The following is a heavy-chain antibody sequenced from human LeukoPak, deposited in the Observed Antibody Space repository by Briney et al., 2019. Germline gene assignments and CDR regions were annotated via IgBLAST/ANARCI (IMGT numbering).Heavy chain of an antibody. Sequence: SETLSLTXTVPGGSISSSSYYWGRIRQPPGKGLEWIESIYYSGSTYYNPSLKSRVTISVDTSKNQFSLKLSSVTAADTAVYYCARLRRSSGWFISFDYWGQGTLVTVSS. CDR2: IYYSGST. CDR1: GGSISSSSYY. J-gene: IGHJ4*02. V-gene: IGHV4-39*01. CDR3: ARLRRSSGWFISFDY. D-gene: IGHD6-19*01.